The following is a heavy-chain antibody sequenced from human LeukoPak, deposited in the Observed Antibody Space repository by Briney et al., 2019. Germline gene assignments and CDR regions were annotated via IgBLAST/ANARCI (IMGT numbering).Heavy chain of an antibody. V-gene: IGHV1-69*13. D-gene: IGHD1-14*01. J-gene: IGHJ6*02. CDR1: GGTFSSYA. CDR3: ATVGNRYYYYGMDV. CDR2: IIPIFGTA. Sequence: PWASVKVSCKASGGTFSSYAISWVRQAPGQGLEWMGGIIPIFGTANYAQKFQGRVTITADESTSTAYMELSSLRSEDTAVYYCATVGNRYYYYGMDVWGQGTTVTVSS.